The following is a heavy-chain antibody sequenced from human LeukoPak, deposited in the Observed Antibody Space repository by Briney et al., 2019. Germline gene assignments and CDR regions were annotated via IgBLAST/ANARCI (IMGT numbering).Heavy chain of an antibody. Sequence: GGSLRLSCAASGFTFNTYWMTWVRQAPGRGLEWVANVRQDGGEGHYVDSVKGRFAVSRDNAENSLYLQLNSLRIEDTAVYYCVTRLCSISACRASSYLSFDVWGKGTTVTVSS. J-gene: IGHJ6*04. CDR1: GFTFNTYW. D-gene: IGHD3-10*02. CDR3: VTRLCSISACRASSYLSFDV. CDR2: VRQDGGEG. V-gene: IGHV3-7*01.